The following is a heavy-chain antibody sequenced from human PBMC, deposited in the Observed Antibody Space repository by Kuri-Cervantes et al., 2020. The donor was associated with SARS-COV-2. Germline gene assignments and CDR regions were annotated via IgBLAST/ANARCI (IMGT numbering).Heavy chain of an antibody. CDR2: INHSGST. Sequence: SETLSLTCVVSGGSFNDYFWTWLRQSPGKGLEWIGEINHSGSTNYNPSLKSRVTISVDTSKNQFSLKLSPVTAADTAVYYCARGGGYSYGGYYYYMDVWGKGTTVTVSS. CDR1: GGSFNDYF. J-gene: IGHJ6*03. D-gene: IGHD5-18*01. V-gene: IGHV4-34*01. CDR3: ARGGGYSYGGYYYYMDV.